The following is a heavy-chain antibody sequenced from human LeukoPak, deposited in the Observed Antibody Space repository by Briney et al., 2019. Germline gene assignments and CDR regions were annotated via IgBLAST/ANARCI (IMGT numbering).Heavy chain of an antibody. CDR2: IYYSGST. V-gene: IGHV4-39*01. CDR1: GGSISSSSYY. D-gene: IGHD6-13*01. Sequence: SETLSLTCTVSGGSISSSSYYWGWIRQPPGKGLEWIGSIYYSGSTYYNPSLKSRVTISVDTSKNQFSLKLSSVTAADTAVYYCARHISSSWYDYWGQGTLVTVSS. CDR3: ARHISSSWYDY. J-gene: IGHJ4*02.